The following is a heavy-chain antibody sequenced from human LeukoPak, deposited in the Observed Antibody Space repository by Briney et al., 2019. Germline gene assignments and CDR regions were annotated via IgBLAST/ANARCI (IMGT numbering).Heavy chain of an antibody. D-gene: IGHD6-13*01. CDR3: ARRRFVGSWHDAFDI. V-gene: IGHV3-48*03. J-gene: IGHJ3*02. Sequence: GGSLRLSCAASGPSFSYYEMNWVRQAPGNGLEWVSYINTDGTTIYDADSVKGRFTISRDNAKNSLYLQMNSLRAEDTAVYYCARRRFVGSWHDAFDIWGQGTMVTVSS. CDR1: GPSFSYYE. CDR2: INTDGTTI.